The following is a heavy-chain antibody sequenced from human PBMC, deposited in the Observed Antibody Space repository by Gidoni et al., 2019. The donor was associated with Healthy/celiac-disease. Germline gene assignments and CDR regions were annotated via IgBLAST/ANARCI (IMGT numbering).Heavy chain of an antibody. D-gene: IGHD3-3*01. J-gene: IGHJ5*02. CDR2: INAGNGNT. CDR1: GYTFTSYA. CDR3: ARDQPAFWSGYSNWFDP. Sequence: QVQLVQSGAEVKKPGASVKVSCKASGYTFTSYAMHWVRQAPGQRLEWMGWINAGNGNTKYSQKFQGRVTITRDTSASTAYMELSSLRSEDTAVYYCARDQPAFWSGYSNWFDPWGQGTLVTVSS. V-gene: IGHV1-3*01.